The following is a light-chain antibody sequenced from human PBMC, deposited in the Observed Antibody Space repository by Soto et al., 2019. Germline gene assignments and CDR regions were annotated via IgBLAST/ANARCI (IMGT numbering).Light chain of an antibody. Sequence: EIVLTQSPGTLSLSPGERATLSCRASQSVSNNYLAWYQQKPGQAPRLLIYGASNRATGIPDRFSGRGSGTDFPLTISIVEAEDFVVYYWQQYGCLSTFGQGTKVDIK. CDR2: GAS. J-gene: IGKJ1*01. CDR1: QSVSNNY. V-gene: IGKV3-20*01. CDR3: QQYGCLST.